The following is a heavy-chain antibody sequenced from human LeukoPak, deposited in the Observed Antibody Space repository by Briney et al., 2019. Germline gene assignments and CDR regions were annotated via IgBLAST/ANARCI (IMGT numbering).Heavy chain of an antibody. V-gene: IGHV1-46*01. CDR3: ATLDGYFDY. D-gene: IGHD5-24*01. Sequence: ASVKVSCKASGYTFTSHYIHWVRQAPGQGLEWMGIISPSGGSTTYAQKLQGRVTMTRDTSTSTVYMDLSSLRSDDTAVYYCATLDGYFDYWGQGTLVTVSS. CDR2: ISPSGGST. J-gene: IGHJ4*02. CDR1: GYTFTSHY.